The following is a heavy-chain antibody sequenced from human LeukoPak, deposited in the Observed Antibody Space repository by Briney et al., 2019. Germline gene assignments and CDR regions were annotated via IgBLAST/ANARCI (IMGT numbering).Heavy chain of an antibody. Sequence: GGSLRLSCAASEFTFSSYGMHWVRQAPGKGLEWVAVISYDGSNKYYADSVKGRFTISRDNSKNTLYLQMNSLRTEDTAVYYCAKKPTNSYFDYWGQGTLVTVSS. V-gene: IGHV3-30*18. CDR2: ISYDGSNK. J-gene: IGHJ4*02. CDR1: EFTFSSYG. CDR3: AKKPTNSYFDY. D-gene: IGHD4-23*01.